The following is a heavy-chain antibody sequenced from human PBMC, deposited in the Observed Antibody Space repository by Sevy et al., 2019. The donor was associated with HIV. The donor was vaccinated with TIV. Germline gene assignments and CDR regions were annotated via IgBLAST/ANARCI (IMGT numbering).Heavy chain of an antibody. Sequence: GGSLRLSCAASRFTFSSYWMHWVRQVPGKGLVWVSRIKGDGGSTSYADSVKGRFTISRDNAKNTVYLQLNSLRAEDTAVYYCARDRSGSYHVSDNWFDPWGQGTLVTVSS. CDR3: ARDRSGSYHVSDNWFDP. CDR1: RFTFSSYW. CDR2: IKGDGGST. J-gene: IGHJ5*02. V-gene: IGHV3-74*01. D-gene: IGHD1-26*01.